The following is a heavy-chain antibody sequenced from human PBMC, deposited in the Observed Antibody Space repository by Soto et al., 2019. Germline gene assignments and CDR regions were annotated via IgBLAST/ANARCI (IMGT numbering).Heavy chain of an antibody. V-gene: IGHV4-39*07. CDR2: IYYSGST. CDR1: GGSISSSSYY. D-gene: IGHD1-26*01. Sequence: SETLSLTCTVSGGSISSSSYYWGWIRKPPGKGLEWIGSIYYSGSTYYNPSLKSRVTISVDTSKNQFSLKLSSVTAADTAVYYWARESPSKGMAGGSYQGYWGQGTLVTVSS. J-gene: IGHJ4*02. CDR3: ARESPSKGMAGGSYQGY.